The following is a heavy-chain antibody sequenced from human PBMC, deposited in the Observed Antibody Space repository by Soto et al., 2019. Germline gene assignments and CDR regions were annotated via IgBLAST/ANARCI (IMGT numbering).Heavy chain of an antibody. J-gene: IGHJ1*01. CDR1: GGSFSGYY. D-gene: IGHD3-10*01. CDR3: ASGSLTMVRALGRFQAEYFQH. Sequence: QVQLQEWGAGLLKPSETLSLTCAVYGGSFSGYYWSWIRQPPGKGLEWIGEINHSGSTNHNPSLKSRVTIAVDPAKNQFSLKLSSVTAADTAVYYCASGSLTMVRALGRFQAEYFQHWGQGTLVTVSS. CDR2: INHSGST. V-gene: IGHV4-34*01.